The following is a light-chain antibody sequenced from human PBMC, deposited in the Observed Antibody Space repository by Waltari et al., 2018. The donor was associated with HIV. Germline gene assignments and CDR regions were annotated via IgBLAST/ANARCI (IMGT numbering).Light chain of an antibody. CDR3: QQRSTWPPG. Sequence: DIVFTQSPVTLSLSPGERATLSCRASQRNSSYLAWYQQKPGQPPRLLIYDASNMPTGIPARFTGSGSGTDFTLTISSLEPEDFAVYYCQQRSTWPPGFGQGTKVEIK. V-gene: IGKV3-11*01. J-gene: IGKJ1*01. CDR1: QRNSSY. CDR2: DAS.